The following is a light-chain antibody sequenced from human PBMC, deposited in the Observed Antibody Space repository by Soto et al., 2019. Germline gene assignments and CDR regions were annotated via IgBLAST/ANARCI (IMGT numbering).Light chain of an antibody. V-gene: IGKV3-11*01. J-gene: IGKJ1*01. CDR3: KQHSNPPWT. Sequence: EVVLTQSTADLSLSPGERATLSFRASQSVSYLAWYKQKPGQAPRLLMYDTSDRATGIPARFSGSGSGTDFTLTISSLEPEDFAVYYCKQHSNPPWTFGQGTKVEIK. CDR1: QSVSY. CDR2: DTS.